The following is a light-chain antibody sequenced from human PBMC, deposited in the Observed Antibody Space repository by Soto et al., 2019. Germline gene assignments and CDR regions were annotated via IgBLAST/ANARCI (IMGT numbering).Light chain of an antibody. J-gene: IGLJ1*01. CDR3: SSYTSSNTYV. V-gene: IGLV2-14*01. CDR2: EVS. CDR1: SSDVGSYKY. Sequence: QSVLTQPASVSGSPGQSITISCTGTSSDVGSYKYVSWYQQHPGKAPKLLIYEVSNRPSGVSNRLSGSKSGNTASLTISGLQAEDEADYYCSSYTSSNTYVFGTGTKVTVL.